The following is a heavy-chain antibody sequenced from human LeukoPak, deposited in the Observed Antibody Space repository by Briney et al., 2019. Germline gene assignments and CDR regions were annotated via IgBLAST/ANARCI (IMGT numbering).Heavy chain of an antibody. CDR2: ISSRSSYI. CDR3: ARDLNYDFWSGAQDH. CDR1: GFTFSNYT. Sequence: GGSLRLSCAASGFTFSNYTMSWVRQAPGKGLERVSSISSRSSYIYYADSVKGRFTISRDNAKNSLYLQMNSLRAEDTAVYYCARDLNYDFWSGAQDHWGQGTLVTVSS. J-gene: IGHJ4*02. D-gene: IGHD3-3*01. V-gene: IGHV3-21*01.